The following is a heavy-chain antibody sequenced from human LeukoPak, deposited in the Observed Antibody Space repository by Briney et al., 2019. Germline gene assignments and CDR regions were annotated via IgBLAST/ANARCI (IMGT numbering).Heavy chain of an antibody. Sequence: SETLSLTCSVSGGSVSSGSYCWNWIRQPPGKGLEWIGCIYYSGSTNYNPSLKSRVTISVDSSKNQFSLKLGSVTAADTAVYYCARDVKFYGSGSYYFDFWGQGTLVTVSS. J-gene: IGHJ4*02. D-gene: IGHD3-10*01. CDR3: ARDVKFYGSGSYYFDF. V-gene: IGHV4-61*01. CDR2: IYYSGST. CDR1: GGSVSSGSYC.